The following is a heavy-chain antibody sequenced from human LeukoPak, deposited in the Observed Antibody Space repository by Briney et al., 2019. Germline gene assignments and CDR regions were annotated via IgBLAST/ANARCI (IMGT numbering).Heavy chain of an antibody. CDR2: IGTAGDT. V-gene: IGHV3-13*01. J-gene: IGHJ6*02. CDR3: ARAIGMAPAYYYGMDV. CDR1: GFTLSSYD. D-gene: IGHD3-3*01. Sequence: GGALRLSCAASGFTLSSYDMHWVRQATGKGLEWVSAIGTAGDTHYPGSVKGRFTISREKAKNSLYLQMNSLRAGDTAVYYCARAIGMAPAYYYGMDVWGQGTTVTVSS.